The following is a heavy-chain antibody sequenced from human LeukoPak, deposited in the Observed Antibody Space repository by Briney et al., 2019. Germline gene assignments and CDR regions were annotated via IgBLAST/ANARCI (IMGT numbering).Heavy chain of an antibody. CDR1: GFTFSSYE. V-gene: IGHV3-48*02. Sequence: GGSLRLSCAASGFTFSSYEMNWVRQAPGTGLEWVSHISSSSTTMYYADSVKGRFTISRDNAKNSLYLQMNSLRDEDTAVYYCARDLHYAFDIWGQGTMVTASS. CDR3: ARDLHYAFDI. D-gene: IGHD3-10*01. J-gene: IGHJ3*02. CDR2: ISSSSTTM.